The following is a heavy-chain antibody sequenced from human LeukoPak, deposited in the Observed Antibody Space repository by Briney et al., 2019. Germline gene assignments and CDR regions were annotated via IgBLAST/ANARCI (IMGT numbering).Heavy chain of an antibody. V-gene: IGHV3-33*01. CDR1: GFTFSSYA. J-gene: IGHJ4*02. CDR3: ARDRLTTVTTFHFDY. Sequence: GGSLRLSCAASGFTFSSYAMHWVRQAPGKGLEWVAVIWSDTTNKYYADSVKGRFTISRDNSKNTLYLQMSSLRAEGTAMYYCARDRLTTVTTFHFDYWGQGTLVTVSS. CDR2: IWSDTTNK. D-gene: IGHD4-17*01.